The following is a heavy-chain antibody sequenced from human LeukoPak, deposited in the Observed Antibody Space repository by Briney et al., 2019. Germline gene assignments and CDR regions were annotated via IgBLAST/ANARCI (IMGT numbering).Heavy chain of an antibody. CDR3: ARFADYALTYYFDY. J-gene: IGHJ4*02. CDR2: IYSSGST. D-gene: IGHD4/OR15-4a*01. V-gene: IGHV4-61*02. CDR1: GGSISSGDYY. Sequence: SETLSLTCTVSGGSISSGDYYWSWSRQPAGKGLEWIGRIYSSGSTNYNPSLKSRVTISVGTSKHQLSLNLSYVTAADTAVYYCARFADYALTYYFDYWGQGTLVTVSS.